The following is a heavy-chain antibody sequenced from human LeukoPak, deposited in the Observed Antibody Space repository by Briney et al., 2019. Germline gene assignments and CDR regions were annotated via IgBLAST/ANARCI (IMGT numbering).Heavy chain of an antibody. CDR3: ARDPSHGWEPPVRAFDI. J-gene: IGHJ3*02. D-gene: IGHD1-26*01. CDR1: GDSVSSNSAA. V-gene: IGHV6-1*01. Sequence: SQTLSLTCAISGDSVSSNSAAWNWIRQSPSRGLEWLGRTYYRSKWYNDYAVSVKSRTTVNPDTSKNQFSLQLNSVTPEDTAVYYCARDPSHGWEPPVRAFDIWGQGTMVTVSS. CDR2: TYYRSKWYN.